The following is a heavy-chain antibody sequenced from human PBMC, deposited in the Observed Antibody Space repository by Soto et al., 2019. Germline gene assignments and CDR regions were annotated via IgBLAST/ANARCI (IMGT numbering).Heavy chain of an antibody. CDR2: INPSGGST. V-gene: IGHV1-46*01. Sequence: ASVKVSCKASGYTFTSYYMHWVRQAPGQGLEWMGIINPSGGSTSYAQKFQGRVTMTRDTSTSTVYMELSRLRSDDTAVYYCARDLGSSSSYYYYGMDVWGRGNTVTVSS. CDR1: GYTFTSYY. D-gene: IGHD6-6*01. J-gene: IGHJ6*02. CDR3: ARDLGSSSSYYYYGMDV.